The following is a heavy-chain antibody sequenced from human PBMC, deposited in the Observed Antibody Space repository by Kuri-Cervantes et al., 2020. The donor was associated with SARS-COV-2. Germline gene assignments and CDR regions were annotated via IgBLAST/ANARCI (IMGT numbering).Heavy chain of an antibody. Sequence: ASVKVSCKASGNIFTTYYMHWVRQAPGQGLEWVATIHPRGVSITYAQKFQGRVTMTRDTSTSTVYMELSSLRSEDTAVYYCARDFRGRVTIFEGSYSLSPAFDIWGQGTMVTVSS. CDR1: GNIFTTYY. D-gene: IGHD3-3*01. CDR3: ARDFRGRVTIFEGSYSLSPAFDI. CDR2: IHPRGVSI. J-gene: IGHJ3*02. V-gene: IGHV1-46*03.